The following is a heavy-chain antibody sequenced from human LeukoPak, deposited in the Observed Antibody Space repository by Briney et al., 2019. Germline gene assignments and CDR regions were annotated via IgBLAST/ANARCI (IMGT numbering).Heavy chain of an antibody. CDR3: TRVGWDWGDAFDI. D-gene: IGHD3/OR15-3a*01. J-gene: IGHJ3*02. CDR2: IRIKAYGGTT. V-gene: IGHV3-49*04. Sequence: GGPLRLSCAASGYTFSSYAMSWVRQAPGKGLEGVGFIRIKAYGGTTAYAASVKGRFTISRDDSKSIAYLQMNSLKTEDTAVYYCTRVGWDWGDAFDIWGQGTMVTVSS. CDR1: GYTFSSYA.